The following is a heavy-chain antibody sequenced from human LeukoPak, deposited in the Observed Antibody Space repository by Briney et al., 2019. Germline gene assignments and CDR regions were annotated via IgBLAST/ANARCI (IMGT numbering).Heavy chain of an antibody. CDR2: INHSGST. CDR1: GGSFSGYY. J-gene: IGHJ6*04. V-gene: IGHV4-34*01. D-gene: IGHD6-19*01. Sequence: SETLSLTCAVYGGSFSGYYWSWIRQPPGKGLEWIGEINHSGSTNYNPSLKSRVTISVDTSKNQFSLKLSSVTAADTAVYHCARGSSSGWFLGDVWGKGTTVTVSS. CDR3: ARGSSSGWFLGDV.